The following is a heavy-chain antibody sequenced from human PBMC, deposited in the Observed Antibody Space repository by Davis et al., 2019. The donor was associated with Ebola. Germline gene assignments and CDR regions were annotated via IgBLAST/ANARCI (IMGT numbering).Heavy chain of an antibody. J-gene: IGHJ4*02. CDR3: ARGGAVATD. D-gene: IGHD5-12*01. V-gene: IGHV3-74*01. CDR1: GYTFSSFW. Sequence: HTGGSLRLSCKGSGYTFSSFWMNWVRQAPGKGLEWVSRINSDGTSTNYTDVVRGRFTVSRDNAKNTLYMQMNSLRVEDTAVYFCARGGAVATDWGQGTLVTVSS. CDR2: INSDGTST.